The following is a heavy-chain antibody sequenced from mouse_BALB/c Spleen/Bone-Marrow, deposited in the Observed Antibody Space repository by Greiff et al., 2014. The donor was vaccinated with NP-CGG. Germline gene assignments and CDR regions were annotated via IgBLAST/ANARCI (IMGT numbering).Heavy chain of an antibody. CDR2: IAPGSGNI. CDR1: GYTFTSYW. V-gene: IGHV1S41*01. J-gene: IGHJ4*01. D-gene: IGHD1-1*01. CDR3: AKSSYVSSPYAMDY. Sequence: DLVKPGASVKLSCKASGYTFTSYWINWVKQRPGQGLEWIGRIAPGSGNIYYNEMFKVKATLTVDASSSTAYIQLSSLSSEDSAVYFCAKSSYVSSPYAMDYWGQGTSVTVSS.